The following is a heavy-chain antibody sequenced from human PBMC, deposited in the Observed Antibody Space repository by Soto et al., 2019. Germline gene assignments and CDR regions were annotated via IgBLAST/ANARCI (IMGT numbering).Heavy chain of an antibody. CDR1: GYTITEFA. V-gene: IGHV1-3*01. CDR3: ARDCRGVPCYSRFDY. J-gene: IGHJ4*02. Sequence: ASVKVSCKASGYTITEFAIHWVRQAPGQRLEWMGWIDAGNGGKRFSEKLQDRVTFATDTSATTAYMELSRLTSDDTAVYYCARDCRGVPCYSRFDYWGQGTLVTVSS. CDR2: IDAGNGGK. D-gene: IGHD2-15*01.